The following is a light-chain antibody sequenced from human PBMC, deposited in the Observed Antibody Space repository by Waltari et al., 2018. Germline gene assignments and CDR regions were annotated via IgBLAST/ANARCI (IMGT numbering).Light chain of an antibody. V-gene: IGKV3-20*01. CDR2: DAS. Sequence: EIVLTQSPGTLSLSPGERATLACRASQSVSRALAWYQQKPGQAPRLLIYDASRRATAIPDRFSSSGSGTDFSLTITRLEPEDFAVYYCQHYVRLPATFGQGTKVEIK. J-gene: IGKJ1*01. CDR3: QHYVRLPAT. CDR1: QSVSRA.